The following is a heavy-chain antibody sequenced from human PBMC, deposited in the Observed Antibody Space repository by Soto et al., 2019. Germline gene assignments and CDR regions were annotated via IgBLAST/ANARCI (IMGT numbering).Heavy chain of an antibody. V-gene: IGHV4-31*03. CDR2: IYYSGST. CDR3: ARYCSSTSCYNWFDP. D-gene: IGHD2-2*01. CDR1: GGSISSGGYY. Sequence: QVQLQESGPGLVKPSQTLSLICTVSGGSISSGGYYWSWIRQHPGKGLEWIGYIYYSGSTYYNPSLKSRVTISVDTSKNQFSLKLSSVTAADTAVYYCARYCSSTSCYNWFDPWGQGTLVTVSS. J-gene: IGHJ5*02.